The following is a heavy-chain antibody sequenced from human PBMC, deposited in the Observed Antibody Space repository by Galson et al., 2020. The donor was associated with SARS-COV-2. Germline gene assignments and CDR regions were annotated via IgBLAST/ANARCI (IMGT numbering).Heavy chain of an antibody. CDR1: ASTFRNSY. D-gene: IGHD1-1*01. CDR2: ISRHGDTI. V-gene: IGHV3-11*04. CDR3: AQALDGQDCFEL. Sequence: NPGAPPTQSCAASASTFRNSYSTSSHQATGTSITGLSSISRHGDTIYYANSVKGRFTISRDNPKKLLFLQINSLRAEDTAVYYCAQALDGQDCFELWGRGNLVTVSS. J-gene: IGHJ2*01.